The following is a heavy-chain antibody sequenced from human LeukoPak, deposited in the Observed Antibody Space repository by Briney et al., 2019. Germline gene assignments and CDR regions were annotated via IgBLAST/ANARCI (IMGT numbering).Heavy chain of an antibody. CDR2: ISYDGSNK. CDR3: TSNSGYEKGF. J-gene: IGHJ4*02. CDR1: GFTFSSYA. V-gene: IGHV3-30*04. Sequence: GGSLRLSCAASGFTFSSYAMHWVRQAPGKGLEWVAVISYDGSNKYYADSVKGRFTISRDNSKNMLYLQMNSLRTEDTAVYYCTSNSGYEKGFWGQGNLVTVSS. D-gene: IGHD5-12*01.